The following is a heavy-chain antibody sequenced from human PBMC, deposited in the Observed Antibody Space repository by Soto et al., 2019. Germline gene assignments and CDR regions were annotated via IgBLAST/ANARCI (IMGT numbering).Heavy chain of an antibody. CDR3: TTNFYSDYGMDV. CDR2: IKSKSDGGTT. V-gene: IGHV3-15*01. D-gene: IGHD4-4*01. CDR1: GITFSKAW. Sequence: EVQLVESGGGLVKPGGSLRLPCAASGITFSKAWMNWVRQSPGKGLEWVGRIKSKSDGGTTDYAAPVKGRFTISRDDSENTLCLQMNSLKTEDTAVYYCTTNFYSDYGMDVWGQGTTVTVSS. J-gene: IGHJ6*02.